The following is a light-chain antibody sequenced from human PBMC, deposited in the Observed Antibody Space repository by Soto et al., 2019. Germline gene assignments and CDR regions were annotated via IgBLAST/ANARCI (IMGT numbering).Light chain of an antibody. Sequence: QSVLTQPAPVSGSPGQSSTISCTGTSSDVGAYNLVSWYQHLPDKAPQLIISEVTNRPSGVSDRFSGSKSGNTASLTISGLQAEDEADYYCASLTTTNFVFGSGTKVTVL. CDR3: ASLTTTNFV. V-gene: IGLV2-14*01. CDR1: SSDVGAYNL. CDR2: EVT. J-gene: IGLJ1*01.